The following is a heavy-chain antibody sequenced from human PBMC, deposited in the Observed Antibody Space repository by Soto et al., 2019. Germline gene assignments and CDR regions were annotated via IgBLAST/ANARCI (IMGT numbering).Heavy chain of an antibody. CDR3: GRGRLLVYGSGSYLGPYYYYMDV. J-gene: IGHJ6*03. V-gene: IGHV4-34*01. D-gene: IGHD3-10*01. Sequence: SETLSLTCAVYGGSFSGYYWSWIRQPTGKGLEWIGEINHSGSTNYNPSLKSRVTISVDTSKNQFSLKLSSVTAADTAVYYCGRGRLLVYGSGSYLGPYYYYMDVWGKGTTVTVSS. CDR2: INHSGST. CDR1: GGSFSGYY.